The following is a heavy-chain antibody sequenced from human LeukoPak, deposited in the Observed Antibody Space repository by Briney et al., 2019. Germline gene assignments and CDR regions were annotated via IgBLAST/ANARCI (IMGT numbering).Heavy chain of an antibody. CDR1: GFTVSSNY. D-gene: IGHD3-10*01. Sequence: GGSLRLSCGASGFTVSSNYMSWVRQAPGKGLEWVSAIYSGGSTYYADSVKGRFTISRDNSKNTLYLQMNSLRAEDTAVYYCARVPLVGWFGESYSDYWGQGTLVTVSS. CDR2: IYSGGST. CDR3: ARVPLVGWFGESYSDY. J-gene: IGHJ4*02. V-gene: IGHV3-53*01.